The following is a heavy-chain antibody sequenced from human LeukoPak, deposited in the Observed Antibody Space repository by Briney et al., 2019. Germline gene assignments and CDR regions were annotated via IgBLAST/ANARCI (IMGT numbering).Heavy chain of an antibody. CDR1: GFTFSSYN. Sequence: PGGSLRLSCAASGFTFSSYNMNWVRQAPGKGLEWVSSITSGSSYRFYADSVKGRFTISRDNSKNTLYLQMNSLRAEDTAVYYCAKGGIVHPFDIWGQGTMVTVSS. J-gene: IGHJ3*02. V-gene: IGHV3-21*04. CDR3: AKGGIVHPFDI. CDR2: ITSGSSYR. D-gene: IGHD1-26*01.